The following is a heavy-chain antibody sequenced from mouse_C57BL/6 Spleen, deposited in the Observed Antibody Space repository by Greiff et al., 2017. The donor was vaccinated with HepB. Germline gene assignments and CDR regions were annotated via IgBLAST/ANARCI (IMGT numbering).Heavy chain of an antibody. CDR3: ARGDTTGGFYFDY. D-gene: IGHD1-1*01. Sequence: QVQLQQSGAELVMPGASVKLSCKASGYTFTSYWMHWVKQRPGQGLEWIGEIDPSDSYTNYNQKFKGKSTLTVDKSSSTAYMQLSSLTSEDSAVYYCARGDTTGGFYFDYWGQGTTLTVSS. V-gene: IGHV1-69*01. J-gene: IGHJ2*01. CDR2: IDPSDSYT. CDR1: GYTFTSYW.